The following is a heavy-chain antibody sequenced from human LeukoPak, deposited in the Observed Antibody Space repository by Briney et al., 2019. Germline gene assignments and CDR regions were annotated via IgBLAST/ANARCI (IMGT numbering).Heavy chain of an antibody. CDR3: ARREVGPTLPDY. CDR2: IYPGDSDT. J-gene: IGHJ4*02. CDR1: GYSFTNYW. V-gene: IGHV5-51*01. Sequence: GESLKISCQGSGYSFTNYWIGWVRQMPGKGLEWMGIIYPGDSDTRYRPSFQGQVTILVAKSISTAYLQWSSLKASDTAMYYCARREVGPTLPDYWGQGTLVTVSS. D-gene: IGHD1-26*01.